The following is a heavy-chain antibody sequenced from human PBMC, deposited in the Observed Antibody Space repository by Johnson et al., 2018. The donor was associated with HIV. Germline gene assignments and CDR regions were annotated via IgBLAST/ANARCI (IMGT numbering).Heavy chain of an antibody. CDR1: GFTFSSYA. V-gene: IGHV3-33*06. CDR2: IWYDGSNK. CDR3: AKEEYYYDSSGYQMDAFDI. Sequence: QVQLVESGGGVVQPGRSLRLSCASSGFTFSSYAMHWVRQAPGKGLEWVAVIWYDGSNKYYADSVKGRLTISRDNSKNTLYLQMNSLRGEDTAVYYCAKEEYYYDSSGYQMDAFDIWGQGTMVTVSS. D-gene: IGHD3-22*01. J-gene: IGHJ3*02.